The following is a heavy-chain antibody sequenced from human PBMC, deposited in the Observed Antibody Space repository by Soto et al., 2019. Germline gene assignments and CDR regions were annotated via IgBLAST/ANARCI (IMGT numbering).Heavy chain of an antibody. J-gene: IGHJ4*02. V-gene: IGHV2-70*11. D-gene: IGHD3-22*01. CDR2: IDWDDNK. CDR3: ARIHGSSGYYDADY. Sequence: SGPTLVNPTQTLTLTCTFSGFSLSTRGVCVSWISQPPGKALEWLARIDWDDNKHYSTSLKTRLTISKDTSKNQVVLTMTNMDPVDTATYYCARIHGSSGYYDADYWGQGTLVTVSS. CDR1: GFSLSTRGVC.